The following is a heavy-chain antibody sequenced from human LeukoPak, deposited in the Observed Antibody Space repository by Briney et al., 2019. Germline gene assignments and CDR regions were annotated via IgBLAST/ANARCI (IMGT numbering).Heavy chain of an antibody. CDR1: GGSISSGGYS. Sequence: PSETLSPTCAVSGGSISSGGYSWSWIRQPPGKGLEWIGYIYHSGSTYYNPSLKSRVTISVDRSKNQFSLKLSSVTAADTAVYYCARNQLRDAFDIWGQGTMVTVSS. CDR3: ARNQLRDAFDI. J-gene: IGHJ3*02. V-gene: IGHV4-30-2*01. D-gene: IGHD2-2*01. CDR2: IYHSGST.